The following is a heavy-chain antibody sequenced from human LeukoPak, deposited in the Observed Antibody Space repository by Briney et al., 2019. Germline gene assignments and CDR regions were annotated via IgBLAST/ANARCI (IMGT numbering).Heavy chain of an antibody. CDR2: ISSSSDSI. CDR1: GFTFSSYG. V-gene: IGHV3-48*02. CDR3: ARAMRSGYDY. Sequence: GGSLRLSCAASGFTFSSYGMNWLRQAPGKRLEWVSYISSSSDSIYYADSVKGRYTISRDNAENSLYLQMNSLRDEDTAVYYCARAMRSGYDYWGQGTLVTVSS. D-gene: IGHD5-12*01. J-gene: IGHJ4*02.